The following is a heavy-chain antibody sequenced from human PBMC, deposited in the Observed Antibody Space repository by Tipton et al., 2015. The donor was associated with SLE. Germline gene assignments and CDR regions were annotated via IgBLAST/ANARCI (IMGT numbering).Heavy chain of an antibody. CDR1: GYSISSSSY. D-gene: IGHD2-15*01. V-gene: IGHV4-61*02. J-gene: IGHJ4*02. Sequence: TLSLTCAVSGYSISSSSYWGWIRQPPGKGLEWIGRIYSSGSTIYNPSLKSRLTLSLDTSKNQFSLRVRSVTAADTAVYYCARGSVVADDFWGQGTLVTVSS. CDR2: IYSSGST. CDR3: ARGSVVADDF.